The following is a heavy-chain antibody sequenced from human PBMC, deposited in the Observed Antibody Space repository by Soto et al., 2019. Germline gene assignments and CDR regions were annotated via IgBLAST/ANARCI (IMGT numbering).Heavy chain of an antibody. CDR3: AKTEGYDYVWGSSGLDP. J-gene: IGHJ5*02. V-gene: IGHV3-30*18. CDR1: GFTFSSYG. CDR2: ISYDGSDK. D-gene: IGHD3-16*01. Sequence: QVQLVESGGGVVQPGRSLKLSCAASGFTFSSYGMHWVRQAPGKGLEWVAVISYDGSDKYYADPVKGRFTISRDDSKNXXDLQMHSLGAEETAVYDCAKTEGYDYVWGSSGLDPWGQGTLVTVSS.